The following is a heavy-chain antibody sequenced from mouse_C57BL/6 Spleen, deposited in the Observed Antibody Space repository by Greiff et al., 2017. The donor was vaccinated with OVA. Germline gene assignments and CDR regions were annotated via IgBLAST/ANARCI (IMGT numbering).Heavy chain of an antibody. CDR2: IYPGDGDT. D-gene: IGHD1-1*01. CDR3: AREFYYYGSSLDY. V-gene: IGHV1-82*01. CDR1: GYAFSSSW. Sequence: VMLVESGPELVKPGASVKISCKASGYAFSSSWMNWVKQRPGKGLEWIGRIYPGDGDTNYNGKFKGKATLTADKSSSTAYMQLSSLTSEDSAVYFCAREFYYYGSSLDYWGQGTTLTVSS. J-gene: IGHJ2*01.